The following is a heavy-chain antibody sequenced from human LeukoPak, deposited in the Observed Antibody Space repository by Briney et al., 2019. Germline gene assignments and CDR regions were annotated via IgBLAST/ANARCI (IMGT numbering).Heavy chain of an antibody. CDR2: LYSSEST. CDR1: GGSISRYY. D-gene: IGHD3-3*01. Sequence: PSETLSLTCTVSGGSISRYYWDWIRQPAGKGLEWIGRLYSSESTNYNPSLKSRVTMSVDTSKNQFSLKLTSVTAADTAVYYCARSLSGFGVDAFDIWGQGTMVTVSS. V-gene: IGHV4-4*07. CDR3: ARSLSGFGVDAFDI. J-gene: IGHJ3*02.